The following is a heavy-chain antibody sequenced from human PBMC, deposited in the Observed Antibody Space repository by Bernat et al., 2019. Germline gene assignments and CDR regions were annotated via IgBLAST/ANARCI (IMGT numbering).Heavy chain of an antibody. V-gene: IGHV4-34*01. CDR2: INHSGST. Sequence: QVQLQQWGAGLLKPSETLSLTCAVYGGSFSGYYWSWIRQPPGKGLEWIGEINHSGSTNYNPSLKSRVTISVDTSKNRFSLKLSSVTAADTAVYYCARHLWPGNYYCMDVWGKGTTVTVSS. CDR1: GGSFSGYY. J-gene: IGHJ6*03. CDR3: ARHLWPGNYYCMDV. D-gene: IGHD2/OR15-2a*01.